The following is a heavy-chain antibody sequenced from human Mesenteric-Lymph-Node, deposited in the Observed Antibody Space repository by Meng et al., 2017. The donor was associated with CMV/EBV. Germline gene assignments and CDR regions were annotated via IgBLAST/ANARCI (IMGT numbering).Heavy chain of an antibody. V-gene: IGHV1-2*02. CDR3: AKDGGSYLDYYFDY. CDR2: INPNTGDT. D-gene: IGHD1-26*01. CDR1: EYTFIDYY. J-gene: IGHJ4*02. Sequence: KASEYTFIDYYMPWVRQAPGQGLEWMGWINPNTGDTNYAQKFQGRVTMTRDMSINTVYMELTRLRSDDTAVYYCAKDGGSYLDYYFDYWGQGTLVTVSS.